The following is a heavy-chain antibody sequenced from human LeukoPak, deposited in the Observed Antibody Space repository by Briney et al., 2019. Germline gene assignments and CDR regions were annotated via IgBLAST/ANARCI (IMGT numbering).Heavy chain of an antibody. J-gene: IGHJ4*02. V-gene: IGHV3-21*01. D-gene: IGHD3-10*01. CDR1: GFTFSSYG. CDR3: ARDLVSGTMGY. CDR2: ISSSSSYI. Sequence: GGSLRLSCAASGFTFSSYGMNWVRQAPGKGLEWVSSISSSSSYIYYADSVKGRFTISRDNAKNSLYLQMNSLRAEGTAVYYCARDLVSGTMGYWGQGTLVTVSS.